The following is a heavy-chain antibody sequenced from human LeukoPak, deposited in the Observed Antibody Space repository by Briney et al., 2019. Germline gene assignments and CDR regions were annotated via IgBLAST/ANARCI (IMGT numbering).Heavy chain of an antibody. D-gene: IGHD4-17*01. Sequence: GGSLRLSCAASGFTFSSYTMHWVRQAPGKGLEYVSAISSNGGSTYYANSVKGRFTISRDNSKNTLYLQMGSLREEDMAGYYCARVFEIYGDYCLDYWGQGTLVTVSS. CDR2: ISSNGGST. CDR1: GFTFSSYT. J-gene: IGHJ4*02. V-gene: IGHV3-64*01. CDR3: ARVFEIYGDYCLDY.